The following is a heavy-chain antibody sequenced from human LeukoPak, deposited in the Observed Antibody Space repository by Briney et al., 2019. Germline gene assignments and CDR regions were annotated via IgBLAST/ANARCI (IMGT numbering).Heavy chain of an antibody. CDR3: AGVAYCSGGSCYIPDYYYGMDV. Sequence: SVKVSCKASGGTFSSYAISWVRQAPGQGLEWMGGIIPIFGTANYAQKFQGRVTITADESTSTAYMELSSLRSEDTAVYYCAGVAYCSGGSCYIPDYYYGMDVWGQGTTVTVSS. CDR1: GGTFSSYA. CDR2: IIPIFGTA. J-gene: IGHJ6*02. D-gene: IGHD2-15*01. V-gene: IGHV1-69*13.